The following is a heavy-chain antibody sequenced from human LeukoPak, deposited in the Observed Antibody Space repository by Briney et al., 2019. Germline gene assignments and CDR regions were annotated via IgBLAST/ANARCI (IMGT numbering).Heavy chain of an antibody. V-gene: IGHV3-48*03. CDR3: ARAGLYNWNLFDY. Sequence: GGSLRLSCAASGFTFSSYEMNWVRQAPGEGLVWVSYITSSGGAKKYADSVKGRFTISRDNAKNSLYLQLNSLRADDTAVYYCARAGLYNWNLFDYWGQGTLVTVSS. CDR1: GFTFSSYE. D-gene: IGHD1-20*01. CDR2: ITSSGGAK. J-gene: IGHJ4*02.